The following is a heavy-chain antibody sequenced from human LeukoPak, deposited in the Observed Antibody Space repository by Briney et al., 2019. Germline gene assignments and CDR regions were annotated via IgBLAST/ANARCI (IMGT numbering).Heavy chain of an antibody. V-gene: IGHV1-18*01. J-gene: IGHJ3*02. CDR1: GYTFATYG. Sequence: ASVKVSSKASGYTFATYGISWVRQAPGQGLEWMGWISAYNGNTNYAQKLQGRVTMTTDTSTSTAYMELRSLRSDDTAVYYCARCGSGSYYNPDAFDIWGQGTMVTVSS. CDR3: ARCGSGSYYNPDAFDI. D-gene: IGHD3-10*01. CDR2: ISAYNGNT.